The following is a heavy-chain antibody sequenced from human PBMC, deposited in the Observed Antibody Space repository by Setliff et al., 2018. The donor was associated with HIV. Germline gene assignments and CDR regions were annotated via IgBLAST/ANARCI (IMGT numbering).Heavy chain of an antibody. CDR3: AIDGAGGWLRPMPDY. CDR1: GLTLSEVS. V-gene: IGHV1-24*01. CDR2: FDPQDGET. D-gene: IGHD5-12*01. Sequence: ASVKVSCKVSGLTLSEVSIHWVRQAPGKGLEWMGYFDPQDGETVYAQKFQGRVTMTEDTSTDTAYMEMSGLRSEDTAVYYCAIDGAGGWLRPMPDYWGQGTLVTVTS. J-gene: IGHJ4*02.